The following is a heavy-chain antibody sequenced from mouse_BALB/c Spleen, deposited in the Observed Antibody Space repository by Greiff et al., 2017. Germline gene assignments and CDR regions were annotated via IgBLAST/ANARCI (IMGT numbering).Heavy chain of an antibody. Sequence: QVQLKESGPGLVAPSQSLSITCTVPGFSLTGYGVNWVRQPPGKGLEWLGMIWGDGSTDYNSALKSRLSISKDNSKSQVFLKMNSLQTDDTARYYCAREGYYGSRYFDVWGAGTTVTVSS. CDR2: IWGDGST. D-gene: IGHD1-1*01. J-gene: IGHJ1*01. CDR1: GFSLTGYG. CDR3: AREGYYGSRYFDV. V-gene: IGHV2-6-7*01.